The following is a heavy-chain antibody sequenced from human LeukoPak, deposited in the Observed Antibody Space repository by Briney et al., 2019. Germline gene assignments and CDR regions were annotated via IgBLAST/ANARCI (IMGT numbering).Heavy chain of an antibody. Sequence: GGSLRLSCEASGFTFSIFWMAWVRQAPGKGLEWVATIKYDGSEKYFVDSVKGRFTISRDNAKNSLYLQMNSLRAEDTALYYCSKDWSNNYYGVFQYWGQGTLVTVSS. D-gene: IGHD3-10*01. CDR3: SKDWSNNYYGVFQY. CDR2: IKYDGSEK. J-gene: IGHJ1*01. CDR1: GFTFSIFW. V-gene: IGHV3-7*05.